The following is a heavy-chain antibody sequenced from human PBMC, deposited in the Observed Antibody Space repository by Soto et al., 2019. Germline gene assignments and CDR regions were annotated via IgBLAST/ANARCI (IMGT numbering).Heavy chain of an antibody. J-gene: IGHJ6*02. CDR3: ARSLTMIVVVRYYYYGMDV. D-gene: IGHD3-22*01. Sequence: QVQLVQSGAEVKKPGSSVKVSCKASGGTFSSYAISWVRQAPGQGLEWMGGIIPIFGTANYAQKFQGRVTITADESTSTAYMELSSLRSEYTAVYYCARSLTMIVVVRYYYYGMDVWGQGTTVTVSS. CDR1: GGTFSSYA. V-gene: IGHV1-69*01. CDR2: IIPIFGTA.